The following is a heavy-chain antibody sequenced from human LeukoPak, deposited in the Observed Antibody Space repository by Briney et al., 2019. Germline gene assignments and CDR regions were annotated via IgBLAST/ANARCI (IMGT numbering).Heavy chain of an antibody. J-gene: IGHJ4*02. CDR1: GFTFSSYG. Sequence: PGGSLRLSCAASGFTFSSYGMHWVRQAPGKGLEWVAVISYDGSNKYYADSVKGRFTISRDNSKNTLYLQMNSLRAEDTAVYYCAKVTSLDTPGDYWGQGTLVTVSS. V-gene: IGHV3-30*18. D-gene: IGHD2-2*01. CDR2: ISYDGSNK. CDR3: AKVTSLDTPGDY.